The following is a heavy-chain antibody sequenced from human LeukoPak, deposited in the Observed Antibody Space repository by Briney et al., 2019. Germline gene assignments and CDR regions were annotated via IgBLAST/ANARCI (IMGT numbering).Heavy chain of an antibody. V-gene: IGHV4-59*02. Sequence: SETLSLTCTVSGASVRSDHWNWIRQPPGKGLEWIAYMHGSGSPNYNPSLASRLTLSVDATENLLSLKLTSVTAADTAVYYCLYGGNSGDWVYWGQGTLVTVSS. J-gene: IGHJ4*02. D-gene: IGHD4-23*01. CDR2: MHGSGSP. CDR1: GASVRSDH. CDR3: LYGGNSGDWVY.